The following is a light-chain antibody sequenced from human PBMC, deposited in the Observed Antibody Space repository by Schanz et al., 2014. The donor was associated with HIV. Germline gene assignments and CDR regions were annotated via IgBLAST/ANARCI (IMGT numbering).Light chain of an antibody. CDR2: EVN. Sequence: QSALTQPPSASGSPGQSVTISCTGTSSDVGAYNYVSWYQQYPGKAPKLMIYEVNKRPSGVPDRFSGSKSGNTASLTVSGLQTEDEADYYCCSYTTTSTYVFGAGTKLTVL. CDR1: SSDVGAYNY. CDR3: CSYTTTSTYV. J-gene: IGLJ1*01. V-gene: IGLV2-8*01.